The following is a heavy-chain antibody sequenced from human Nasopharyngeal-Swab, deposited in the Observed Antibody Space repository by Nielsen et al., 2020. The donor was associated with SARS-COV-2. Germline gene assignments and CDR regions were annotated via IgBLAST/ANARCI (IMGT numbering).Heavy chain of an antibody. Sequence: GGSLRLSCAASGFTFSSYSMNWVRQAPGKGLEWVSYISSSSSTIYYADSVKGRFTISRDNAKNSLYLQMNSLRAEDTAVYYCASERYKFDYWGQGTLVTVSS. D-gene: IGHD1-14*01. CDR3: ASERYKFDY. CDR1: GFTFSSYS. CDR2: ISSSSSTI. J-gene: IGHJ4*02. V-gene: IGHV3-48*01.